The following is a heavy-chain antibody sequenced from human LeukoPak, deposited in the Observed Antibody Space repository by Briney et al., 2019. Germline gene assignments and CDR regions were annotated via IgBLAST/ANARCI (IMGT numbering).Heavy chain of an antibody. J-gene: IGHJ4*02. CDR2: INPNSGGT. Sequence: ASMKVSCKASGYTFTGYYMHWVRQAPGQGLEWMGWINPNSGGTNYAQKFQGRVTMTRDTSISTAYMELSRLRSDDTAVYYCARAESRIAARRGVSGYWGQGTLVTVSP. D-gene: IGHD6-6*01. V-gene: IGHV1-2*02. CDR1: GYTFTGYY. CDR3: ARAESRIAARRGVSGY.